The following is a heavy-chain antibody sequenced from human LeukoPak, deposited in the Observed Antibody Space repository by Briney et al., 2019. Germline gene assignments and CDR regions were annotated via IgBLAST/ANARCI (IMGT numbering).Heavy chain of an antibody. CDR3: ASAFNDYGLT. Sequence: GGSLRLSCAASGFTFSSYSMNWVRQAPGKGLEWVSSISSSSSYIYYADSVKGRFTISRDNSKNTLYLQMSSLRAEDTAVYYCASAFNDYGLTWGQGTLVTVSS. CDR1: GFTFSSYS. CDR2: ISSSSSYI. D-gene: IGHD4-17*01. V-gene: IGHV3-21*01. J-gene: IGHJ5*02.